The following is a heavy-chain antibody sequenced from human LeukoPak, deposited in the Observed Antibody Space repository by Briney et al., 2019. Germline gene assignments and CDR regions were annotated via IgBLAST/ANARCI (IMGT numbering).Heavy chain of an antibody. Sequence: GGSLRLSCEASGFSFSAYSMSWVRQAPGKGLEWTSYIRSSSTTIYYADSVKGRFTISRDNAENSMYLQMNSLRVEDTAVYFCARDSRSHCGTDACYGPYFDYWGQGTLVAVSS. CDR1: GFSFSAYS. D-gene: IGHD2-2*01. J-gene: IGHJ4*02. V-gene: IGHV3-48*01. CDR3: ARDSRSHCGTDACYGPYFDY. CDR2: IRSSSTTI.